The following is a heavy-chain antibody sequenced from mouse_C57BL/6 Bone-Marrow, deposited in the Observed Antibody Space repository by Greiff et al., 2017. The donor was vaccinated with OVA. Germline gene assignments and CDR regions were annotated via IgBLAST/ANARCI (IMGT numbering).Heavy chain of an antibody. J-gene: IGHJ2*01. Sequence: QVQLQQPGAELVKPGASVKLSCKASGYTFTSYWMHWVKQRPGQGLEWIGMIHPNSGSTNYNEKFKSKATLTVDKSSSTAYMQLSSLTSEDSAVYYCARLSGSTSRDYFDYWGQGTTLTVSS. D-gene: IGHD1-1*01. CDR1: GYTFTSYW. CDR3: ARLSGSTSRDYFDY. CDR2: IHPNSGST. V-gene: IGHV1-64*01.